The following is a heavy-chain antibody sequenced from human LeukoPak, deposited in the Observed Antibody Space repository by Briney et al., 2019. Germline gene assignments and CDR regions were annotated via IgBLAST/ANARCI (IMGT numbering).Heavy chain of an antibody. CDR1: GFIFSTYN. D-gene: IGHD5-12*01. Sequence: GGSLRLSYTASGFIFSTYNMNWVRQAPGKGLEWVSSIGTSGDYIYYADSVQGRFTISRDDAKNSLYLQLNSLRAEDTAVYYCAGDPNMTGYDFGAPGLRSLYYYGMDVWGQGTTVTVSS. J-gene: IGHJ6*02. V-gene: IGHV3-21*06. CDR3: AGDPNMTGYDFGAPGLRSLYYYGMDV. CDR2: IGTSGDYI.